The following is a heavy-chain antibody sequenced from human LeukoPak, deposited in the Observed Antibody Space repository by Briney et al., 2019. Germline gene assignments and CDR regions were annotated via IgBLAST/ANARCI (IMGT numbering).Heavy chain of an antibody. CDR1: GFTFNRYN. CDR3: ARGADGVSSNSRGWFDP. J-gene: IGHJ5*02. D-gene: IGHD2-15*01. V-gene: IGHV3-21*01. CDR2: ISTSSSYI. Sequence: KPGGSLRLSCAASGFTFNRYNMNWVRRAPGKGLEWVSSISTSSSYIYYADSVRGRFTISRDNAKNSLYLQMNSLRAEDTAVYSCARGADGVSSNSRGWFDPWGEGTLVTVSS.